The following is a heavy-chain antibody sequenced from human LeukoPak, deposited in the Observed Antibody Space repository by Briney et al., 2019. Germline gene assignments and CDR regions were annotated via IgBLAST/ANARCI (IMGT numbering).Heavy chain of an antibody. D-gene: IGHD3-10*01. J-gene: IGHJ4*02. CDR1: GASISGSGYY. CDR2: IYYSGST. CDR3: AITMVRGPRNPYYFDY. Sequence: SETLSLTCAVSGASISGSGYYWGWIRQPPGKGLEWIGNIYYSGSTYYNPSLKSRVTISVDTSKNQFSLKLSSVTAADTAVYYCAITMVRGPRNPYYFDYWGQGTLVTVSS. V-gene: IGHV4-39*01.